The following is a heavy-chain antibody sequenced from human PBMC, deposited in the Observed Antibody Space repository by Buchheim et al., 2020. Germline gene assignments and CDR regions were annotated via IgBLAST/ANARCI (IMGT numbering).Heavy chain of an antibody. CDR3: ARNSLYCSGGSCYLVGFDP. Sequence: QVQLQESGPGLVKPSETLSLTCTVSGDSISSHYWSWIRQPPGKGLEWIGYIYDSGSTNQNPSLKSRVTQSVDTSKNQVSLKLSSVTAADTAVYYCARNSLYCSGGSCYLVGFDPWGQGTL. CDR2: IYDSGST. CDR1: GDSISSHY. V-gene: IGHV4-59*11. J-gene: IGHJ5*02. D-gene: IGHD2-15*01.